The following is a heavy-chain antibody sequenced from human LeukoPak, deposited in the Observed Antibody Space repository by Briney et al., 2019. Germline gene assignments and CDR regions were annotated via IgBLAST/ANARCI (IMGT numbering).Heavy chain of an antibody. CDR2: IYYSGST. CDR1: GGSISSSSYY. D-gene: IGHD3-16*01. V-gene: IGHV4-39*07. Sequence: PSETLSLTCTVSGGSISSSSYYWGWIRQPPGKGLEWIGSIYYSGSTYYNPSLKSRVTISVDTSKNQFSLKLGSVTAADTAVYYCARAPGGLDALDIWGQGTMVTVSS. J-gene: IGHJ3*02. CDR3: ARAPGGLDALDI.